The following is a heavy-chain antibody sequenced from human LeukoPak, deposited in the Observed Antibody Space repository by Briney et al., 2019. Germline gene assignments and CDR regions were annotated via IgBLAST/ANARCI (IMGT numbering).Heavy chain of an antibody. V-gene: IGHV4-31*03. CDR2: IYYSGST. CDR3: ARAFPFDDYGDPDAFDI. J-gene: IGHJ3*02. Sequence: PSETLSLTCTVSDGSISSGGYYWNWIRQHPGKGLEWIGNIYYSGSTYYNPSLKSRVTISVDRSKNQFSLKLTSVTAADTAVYYCARAFPFDDYGDPDAFDIWGQGTMVTVSS. CDR1: DGSISSGGYY. D-gene: IGHD4-17*01.